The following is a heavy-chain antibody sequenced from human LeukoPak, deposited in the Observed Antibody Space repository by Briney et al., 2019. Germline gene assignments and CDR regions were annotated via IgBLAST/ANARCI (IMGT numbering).Heavy chain of an antibody. CDR3: ARDRVVVPAALPGMDV. CDR1: GGTFSTYA. Sequence: SVTVSCKASGGTFSTYAISWVRQAPGQGLEWVGRIVPILGTANYAQNFQGRVTITADRSTTTAYMELSSLRSEDTAVYYCARDRVVVPAALPGMDVWGQGTTVTVSS. CDR2: IVPILGTA. J-gene: IGHJ6*02. D-gene: IGHD2-2*01. V-gene: IGHV1-69*04.